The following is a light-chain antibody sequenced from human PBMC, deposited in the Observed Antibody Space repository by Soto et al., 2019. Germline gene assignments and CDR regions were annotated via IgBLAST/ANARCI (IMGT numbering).Light chain of an antibody. CDR1: QNFLYSSTNKNY. V-gene: IGKV4-1*01. CDR3: QQYYSTPLT. J-gene: IGKJ4*01. CDR2: WAS. Sequence: TGMTQSPDSLAVSLGERATINSKSSQNFLYSSTNKNYLAWYQQKPGQPPKLLIYWASTRESGVPDRFSASGSGTYFTLTISSLQAEDVAVYYCQQYYSTPLTFGGGTKVEIK.